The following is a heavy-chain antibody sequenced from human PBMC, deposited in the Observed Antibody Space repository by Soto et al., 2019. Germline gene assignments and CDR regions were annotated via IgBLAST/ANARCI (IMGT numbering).Heavy chain of an antibody. CDR2: IDPSGTTI. J-gene: IGHJ6*02. V-gene: IGHV3-11*01. CDR3: ARGHHGLEI. Sequence: GGSLRLSCAAAGVTFIDFYMSWVRQAPGKGLDWVSYIDPSGTTIVYADSVKGRFTVSRDNAKNSLYLQRDSLRGEDSAVYYCARGHHGLEIWGRGTTVTVSS. CDR1: GVTFIDFY.